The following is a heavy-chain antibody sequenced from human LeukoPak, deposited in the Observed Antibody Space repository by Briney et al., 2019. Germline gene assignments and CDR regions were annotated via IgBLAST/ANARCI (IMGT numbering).Heavy chain of an antibody. Sequence: ASVKVSCKASGYTFTSYYMHWVRQAPGQGLEWVGIINPSGGSTSYAQKFQGRVTMTRDMSTSTVYMELSSLRSEDTAVYYCAIYYDSSGYRDYWGQGTLVTVSS. V-gene: IGHV1-46*01. D-gene: IGHD3-22*01. J-gene: IGHJ4*02. CDR2: INPSGGST. CDR3: AIYYDSSGYRDY. CDR1: GYTFTSYY.